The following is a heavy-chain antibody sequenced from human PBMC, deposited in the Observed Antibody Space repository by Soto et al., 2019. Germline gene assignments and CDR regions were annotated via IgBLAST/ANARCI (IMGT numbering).Heavy chain of an antibody. J-gene: IGHJ4*02. CDR1: GFTFSSYA. CDR3: AREYWLLHFDY. Sequence: PGGSLRLSCAASGFTFSSYAMHWVRQAPGKGLEWVAVIPYDGSNKYYADSVKGRFTISRDNSKNTLYLQMNSLRAEDTAVYYCAREYWLLHFDYWGQGTLVTVSS. CDR2: IPYDGSNK. D-gene: IGHD3-22*01. V-gene: IGHV3-30-3*01.